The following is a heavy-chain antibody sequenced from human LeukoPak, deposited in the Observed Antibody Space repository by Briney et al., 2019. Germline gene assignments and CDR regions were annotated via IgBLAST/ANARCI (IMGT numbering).Heavy chain of an antibody. D-gene: IGHD6-6*01. CDR2: IHTSGST. J-gene: IGHJ4*02. V-gene: IGHV4-4*07. CDR1: GGSISTFY. Sequence: PSETLSLTCTVSGGSISTFYWSWIRQPAGKGLEWIGRIHTSGSTDYNPSLKSRVTMSVDTSKNQFSLKLSSVTAADTAVYYCAREGSMTARPFVSIDYWGQRTLVTVSS. CDR3: AREGSMTARPFVSIDY.